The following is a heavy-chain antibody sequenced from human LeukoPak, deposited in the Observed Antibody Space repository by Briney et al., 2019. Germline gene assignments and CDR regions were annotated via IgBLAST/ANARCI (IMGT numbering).Heavy chain of an antibody. J-gene: IGHJ6*03. V-gene: IGHV1-69*05. Sequence: SVKVSCKASGGTFGSYAISWVRQAPGQGLEWMGGIIPMFGTAKYTQKFQGRVTFTTDESTGTAYMELSSLRSEDTAVFYCAGGGAATTLSTKYMHVWGRGTTVTVSS. D-gene: IGHD2-8*01. CDR2: IIPMFGTA. CDR3: AGGGAATTLSTKYMHV. CDR1: GGTFGSYA.